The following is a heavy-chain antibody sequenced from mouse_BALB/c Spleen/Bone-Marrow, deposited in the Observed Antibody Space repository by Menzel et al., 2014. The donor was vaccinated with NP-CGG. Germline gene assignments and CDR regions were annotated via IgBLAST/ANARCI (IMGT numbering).Heavy chain of an antibody. Sequence: VQLQQSGAELGMPGASVKMSCKASGYTFTDNWIYWVKQRPGQGLEWIGAIDTSDSYTNYNQKFMGKASLTVDASSSTAYMQVGSLTSDDSAVYYRARGGHDFSLDYWGQGTSVTVSS. D-gene: IGHD2-4*01. J-gene: IGHJ4*01. CDR2: IDTSDSYT. V-gene: IGHV1-69*01. CDR3: ARGGHDFSLDY. CDR1: GYTFTDNW.